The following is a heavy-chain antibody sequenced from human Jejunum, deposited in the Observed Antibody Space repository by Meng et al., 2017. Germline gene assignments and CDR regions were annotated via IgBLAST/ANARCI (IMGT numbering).Heavy chain of an antibody. J-gene: IGHJ5*02. Sequence: GGSLRLSCAASGFTFSNYWMHWVRQAPGQGLVYVSRINTDGSTTNYADSVKGRFTISRDNADNTLYLQMNSLRAEDTAVYYCARAMTTVTLNWFDPWGQGTLVPVSS. CDR2: INTDGSTT. V-gene: IGHV3-74*01. CDR3: ARAMTTVTLNWFDP. D-gene: IGHD4-11*01. CDR1: GFTFSNYW.